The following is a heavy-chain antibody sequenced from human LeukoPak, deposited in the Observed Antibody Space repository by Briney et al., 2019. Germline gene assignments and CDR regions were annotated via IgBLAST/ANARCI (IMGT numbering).Heavy chain of an antibody. V-gene: IGHV4-59*01. CDR2: ICYSGST. J-gene: IGHJ5*02. D-gene: IGHD6-19*01. Sequence: PSETLSLTCTVSGGSISSYYWSWIRQPPGKGLEWIGYICYSGSTNYNPSLKSRVTISVDTSKNQFSLKPSSVTAADTAVYYCARDRGYSSGWYWFDPWGQGTLVTVSS. CDR1: GGSISSYY. CDR3: ARDRGYSSGWYWFDP.